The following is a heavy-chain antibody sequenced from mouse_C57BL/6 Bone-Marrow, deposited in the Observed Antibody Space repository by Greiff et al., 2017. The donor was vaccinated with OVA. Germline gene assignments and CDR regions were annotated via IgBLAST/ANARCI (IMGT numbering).Heavy chain of an antibody. D-gene: IGHD2-5*01. CDR2: ISSGGSYT. CDR3: ARSSSYYSKPLYAMDD. V-gene: IGHV5-6*02. CDR1: GFTFSSYG. Sequence: EVMLVESGGDLVKPGGSLKLSCASSGFTFSSYGMSWVRQTPDKRLEWVATISSGGSYTYYPDSVKGRFTISRDNATNTLYLQMSSLKSEDTAMYYCARSSSYYSKPLYAMDDWGQGTSVTVSS. J-gene: IGHJ4*01.